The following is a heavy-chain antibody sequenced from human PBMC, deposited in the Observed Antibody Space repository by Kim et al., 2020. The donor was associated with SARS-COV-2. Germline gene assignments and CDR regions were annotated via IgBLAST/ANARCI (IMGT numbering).Heavy chain of an antibody. D-gene: IGHD3-22*01. CDR2: ISYDGSNK. Sequence: GGSLRLSCAASGFTFSSYAMHWVRQAPGKGLEWVAVISYDGSNKYYADSVKGRFTISRDNSKNTLYLQMNSLRAEDTAVYYCARATMIVVVTLFDAFGILGQGTIGTGSS. J-gene: IGHJ3*02. V-gene: IGHV3-30-3*01. CDR1: GFTFSSYA. CDR3: ARATMIVVVTLFDAFGI.